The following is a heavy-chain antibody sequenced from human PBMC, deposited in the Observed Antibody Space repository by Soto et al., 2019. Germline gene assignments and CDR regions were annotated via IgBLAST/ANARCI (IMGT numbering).Heavy chain of an antibody. D-gene: IGHD6-13*01. CDR2: ISSATTTI. V-gene: IGHV3-48*01. J-gene: IGHJ4*02. CDR3: ARGIAAAGPKLYY. Sequence: EVQLVESGGGLVQPGGSLRLSCAASGLTVSSYSRNWVRQAPGKGREWVSYISSATTTIYYADSVKGRFTISRDNAKNSLYLQRNSRRAYDTAVYYCARGIAAAGPKLYYWGQGTLVTVSS. CDR1: GLTVSSYS.